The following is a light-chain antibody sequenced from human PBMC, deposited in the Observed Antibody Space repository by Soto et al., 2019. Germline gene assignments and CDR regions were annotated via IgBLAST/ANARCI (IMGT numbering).Light chain of an antibody. CDR2: EVN. Sequence: QSVLTQPASVSASPGQSITISCTGTSSDVGGYKFVSWYQHHPGEAPKLMIYEVNNRPSGVSNRFSRSKSGNTASLTISGLQPEDEADYYCLSYTSANTRVFGGGTKLTVL. CDR3: LSYTSANTRV. V-gene: IGLV2-14*01. J-gene: IGLJ3*02. CDR1: SSDVGGYKF.